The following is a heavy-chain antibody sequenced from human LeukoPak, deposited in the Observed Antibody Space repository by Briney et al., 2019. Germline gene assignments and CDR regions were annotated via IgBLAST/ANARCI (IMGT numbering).Heavy chain of an antibody. J-gene: IGHJ4*02. CDR2: MNPNSGNT. CDR1: GYTFTSYD. V-gene: IGHV1-8*01. Sequence: GASVKVSCKASGYTFTSYDINWVRQATGQGLEWMGWMNPNSGNTGYAQKFQGRVTMTRNTSISTAYMELSSLRSEDTAVYYCARATTRTMVRGVRLKQTYYFDYWGQGTLITVSS. D-gene: IGHD3-10*01. CDR3: ARATTRTMVRGVRLKQTYYFDY.